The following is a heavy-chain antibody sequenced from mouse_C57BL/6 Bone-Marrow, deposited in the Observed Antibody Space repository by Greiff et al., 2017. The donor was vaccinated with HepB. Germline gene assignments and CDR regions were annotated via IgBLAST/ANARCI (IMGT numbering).Heavy chain of an antibody. J-gene: IGHJ1*03. Sequence: EVNVVESGGGLVQPGGSLSLSCAASGFTFTDYYMSWVRQPPGKALEWLGFIRNKANGYTTEYSASVKGRFTISRDNSQSILYLQMNALRAEDSATYYCARSPLLLRSYWYFDVWGTGTTVTVSS. CDR1: GFTFTDYY. D-gene: IGHD1-1*01. CDR3: ARSPLLLRSYWYFDV. CDR2: IRNKANGYTT. V-gene: IGHV7-3*01.